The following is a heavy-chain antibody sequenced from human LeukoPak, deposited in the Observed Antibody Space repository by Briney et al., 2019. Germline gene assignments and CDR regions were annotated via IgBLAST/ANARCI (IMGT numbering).Heavy chain of an antibody. J-gene: IGHJ4*02. V-gene: IGHV1-2*02. CDR2: LNPKSGDT. CDR1: GYTFTRYY. Sequence: ASVKVFCRTSGYTFTRYYMHWVRQASGQDLECMGWLNPKSGDTICAQKFQDRITMTRDTSLSTFYMELSSLRSDDAAIYYCARAHTYTITSVHNFNYLEYWGRGTLVTVSS. D-gene: IGHD5-24*01. CDR3: ARAHTYTITSVHNFNYLEY.